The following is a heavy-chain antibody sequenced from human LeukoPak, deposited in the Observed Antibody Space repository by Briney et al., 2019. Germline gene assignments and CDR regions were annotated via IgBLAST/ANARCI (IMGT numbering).Heavy chain of an antibody. Sequence: GGSLRLSCAASGFTFSTYAMTWVRQAPGKGLEWVSAMSGNGDSTYYADSVRGRFTISRDNSKNTLYLQMNSLRAEDTAVYYCARLAALRYFDYWGQGTLVTVSS. D-gene: IGHD3-3*01. CDR2: MSGNGDST. J-gene: IGHJ4*02. CDR1: GFTFSTYA. CDR3: ARLAALRYFDY. V-gene: IGHV3-23*01.